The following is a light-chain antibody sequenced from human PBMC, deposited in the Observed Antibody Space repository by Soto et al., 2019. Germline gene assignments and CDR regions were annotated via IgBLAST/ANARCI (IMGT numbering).Light chain of an antibody. V-gene: IGKV3-15*01. Sequence: EIVLTQSAGTVSLSPGERATLSCRGGQSVPSDWLAWYRHKPGQSPRLLIXGASTRATGIPARFSGSASGTEFTLTICSLQSEDFAVYYGQQYKNWPPITFCQGTRLEIK. CDR1: QSVPSD. CDR3: QQYKNWPPIT. J-gene: IGKJ5*01. CDR2: GAS.